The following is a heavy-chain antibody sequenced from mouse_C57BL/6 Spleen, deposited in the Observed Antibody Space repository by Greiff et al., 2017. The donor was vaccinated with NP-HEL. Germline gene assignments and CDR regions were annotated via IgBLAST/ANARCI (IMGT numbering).Heavy chain of an antibody. V-gene: IGHV1-19*01. Sequence: EVQLQETGPVLVKPGASVKMSCKASGYTFTDYYMNWVKQSHGKSLEWIGVINPYNGGTSYNQKFKGKATLTVDKSSSTAYMELNSLTSEDSAVYYCAPYYYGSSLYYFDYWGQGTTLTVSS. J-gene: IGHJ2*01. CDR3: APYYYGSSLYYFDY. D-gene: IGHD1-1*01. CDR1: GYTFTDYY. CDR2: INPYNGGT.